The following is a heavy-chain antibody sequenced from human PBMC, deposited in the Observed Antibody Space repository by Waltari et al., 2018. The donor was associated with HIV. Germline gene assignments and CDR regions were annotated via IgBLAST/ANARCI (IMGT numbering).Heavy chain of an antibody. Sequence: EVQLVESGGGLVQPGGSLRLSCAASGFNFSSYWMSWVRQAPGKGLEWVANIKQDGSEKYYVDSWKGRFTISRDNAKNSLYLQMNSRIAEDTAVYYCARITIFGVVNDYGMDVWGQGTTVTVSS. V-gene: IGHV3-7*01. CDR1: GFNFSSYW. CDR2: IKQDGSEK. D-gene: IGHD3-3*01. CDR3: ARITIFGVVNDYGMDV. J-gene: IGHJ6*02.